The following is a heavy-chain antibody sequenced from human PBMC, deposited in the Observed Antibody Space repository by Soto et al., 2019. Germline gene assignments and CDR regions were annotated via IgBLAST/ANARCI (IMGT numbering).Heavy chain of an antibody. Sequence: QVHLVPSGAEVKKPGASVKVSCTASGYTFTNFGISWVRQAHGQGLEWMGWISAYNGNTNYAQKFQGRGPVTTGTSTSTACMQLRGLLSDDTAVYYCARGETPIDYWGQGTLVTVSS. CDR3: ARGETPIDY. CDR1: GYTFTNFG. J-gene: IGHJ4*02. V-gene: IGHV1-18*01. D-gene: IGHD1-26*01. CDR2: ISAYNGNT.